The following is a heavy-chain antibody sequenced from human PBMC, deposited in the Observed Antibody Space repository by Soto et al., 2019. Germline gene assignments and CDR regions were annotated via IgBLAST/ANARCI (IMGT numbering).Heavy chain of an antibody. CDR2: IYPSVSS. CDR3: AREKVGTTFFDN. D-gene: IGHD2-21*02. V-gene: IGHV4-38-2*02. Sequence: LSLTCSVSGFAISRGYYWSWVRQPPGKGLEWIGSIYPSVSSYHNPSLATRLGLSIDASKNQFTLNLTSVTAADTALYFCAREKVGTTFFDNWGQGIQVTVSS. CDR1: GFAISRGYY. J-gene: IGHJ4*02.